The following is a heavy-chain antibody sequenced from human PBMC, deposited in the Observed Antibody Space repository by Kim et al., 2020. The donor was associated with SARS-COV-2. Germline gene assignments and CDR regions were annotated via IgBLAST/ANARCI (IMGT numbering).Heavy chain of an antibody. CDR3: AKVGGSGSYDY. V-gene: IGHV3-9*01. Sequence: GGSLRLSCAASGFTFDDYAMHWVRQAPGKGLEWVSGISWNSGSIGYADSVKGRFTISRDNAKNSLYLQMNSLRAEDTALYYCAKVGGSGSYDYWGQGTLVTVSS. D-gene: IGHD3-10*01. J-gene: IGHJ4*02. CDR2: ISWNSGSI. CDR1: GFTFDDYA.